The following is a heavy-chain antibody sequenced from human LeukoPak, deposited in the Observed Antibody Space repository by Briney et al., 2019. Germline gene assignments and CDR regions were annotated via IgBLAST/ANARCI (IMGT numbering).Heavy chain of an antibody. V-gene: IGHV3-64*01. D-gene: IGHD3-3*01. CDR1: GFTFSSYA. CDR2: ISSNGGST. CDR3: ARSGRSDFWSGYPIDY. Sequence: GGSLRLSCAASGFTFSSYAMHWVRQAPGKGLEYVSAISSNGGSTYYANSVKGRFTISRDNSKNTLYLQVGSLRAEDMAVYYCARSGRSDFWSGYPIDYWGQGTLVTVSS. J-gene: IGHJ4*02.